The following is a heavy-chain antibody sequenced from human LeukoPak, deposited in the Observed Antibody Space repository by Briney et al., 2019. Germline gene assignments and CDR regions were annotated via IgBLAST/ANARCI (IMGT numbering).Heavy chain of an antibody. Sequence: GGSLRLSCAGSGFSVSSNYMNWVRQAPGKGLVWVSNISSSGYTVDYADSVKGRFTISRDNAKNSLSLQMNSLTAEDTGIYYCARGVEDSGSYFNYWGQGTLVTVSS. CDR2: ISSSGYTV. J-gene: IGHJ4*02. CDR3: ARGVEDSGSYFNY. V-gene: IGHV3-48*03. CDR1: GFSVSSNY. D-gene: IGHD3-10*01.